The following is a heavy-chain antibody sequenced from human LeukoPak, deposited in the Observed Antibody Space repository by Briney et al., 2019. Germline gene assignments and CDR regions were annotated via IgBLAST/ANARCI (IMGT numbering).Heavy chain of an antibody. V-gene: IGHV1-18*01. Sequence: GESLRISCKASGYTFTSYGISWVRQAPGQGLEWMGWISAYNGNTNYAQKLQGRVTMTTDTSTSTAYMELRSLRSDDTAVYYCARDPVRLSGYDPFDYWGQGTLVTVSS. J-gene: IGHJ4*02. D-gene: IGHD5-12*01. CDR3: ARDPVRLSGYDPFDY. CDR2: ISAYNGNT. CDR1: GYTFTSYG.